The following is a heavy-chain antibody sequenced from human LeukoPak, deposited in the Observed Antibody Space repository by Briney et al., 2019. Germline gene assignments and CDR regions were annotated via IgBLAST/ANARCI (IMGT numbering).Heavy chain of an antibody. CDR2: ISYDGSNK. V-gene: IGHV3-30*18. CDR1: GFTFSSYG. Sequence: GGSLRLSCAASGFTFSSYGMHWVRQAPGKGLEWVAVISYDGSNKYYADSVKGRFTISRDNSKNTLYLQMNSLRAGDTAVYYCAKAGLGYVLDPDYYYYGMDVWGQGTTVTVSS. D-gene: IGHD2-8*02. J-gene: IGHJ6*02. CDR3: AKAGLGYVLDPDYYYYGMDV.